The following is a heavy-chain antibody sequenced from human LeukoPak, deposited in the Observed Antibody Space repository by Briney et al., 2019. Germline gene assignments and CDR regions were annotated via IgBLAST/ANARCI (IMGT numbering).Heavy chain of an antibody. CDR3: ARGAVMITVTPGDF. CDR2: ISYDGHNE. D-gene: IGHD4-17*01. J-gene: IGHJ4*02. CDR1: GFSFSSYD. V-gene: IGHV3-30*03. Sequence: GGSLRLSCAASGFSFSSYDMSWVRQAPGKGLEWVTLISYDGHNEYYTDSVKGRFTISRDNSKNTLYLQMNSLRPEDTAVYYCARGAVMITVTPGDFWGQGTLVSVSS.